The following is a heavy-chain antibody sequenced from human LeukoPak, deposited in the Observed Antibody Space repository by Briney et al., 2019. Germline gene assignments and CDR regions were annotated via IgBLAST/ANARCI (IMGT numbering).Heavy chain of an antibody. Sequence: GGSLRLSCAASGFTFRRYAMSWVRQAPGKGLEWVSSISSSSSYIYYADSVKGRFTISRDNAKNSLYLQMNSLRAEDTAVYYCARAGITMVRGVIIRKGNWFDPWGQGTLVTVSS. CDR2: ISSSSSYI. D-gene: IGHD3-10*01. J-gene: IGHJ5*02. V-gene: IGHV3-21*01. CDR1: GFTFRRYA. CDR3: ARAGITMVRGVIIRKGNWFDP.